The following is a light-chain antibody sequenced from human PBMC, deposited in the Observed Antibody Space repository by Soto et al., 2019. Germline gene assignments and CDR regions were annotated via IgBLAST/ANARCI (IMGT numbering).Light chain of an antibody. CDR1: SSDVGAYDY. CDR2: DVS. V-gene: IGLV2-14*01. Sequence: QSALTQTASVSGSPGQSITISCTGTSSDVGAYDYVSWYQQHPGKAPKLMIYDVSHRPSGVSHRFSASKSGNTASLTISGLQAEDEADYYCGSYTTSSNYVFGSGTKLTVL. J-gene: IGLJ1*01. CDR3: GSYTTSSNYV.